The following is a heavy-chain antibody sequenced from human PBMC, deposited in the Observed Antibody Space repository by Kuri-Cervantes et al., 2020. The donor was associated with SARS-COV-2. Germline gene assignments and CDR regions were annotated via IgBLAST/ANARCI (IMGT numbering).Heavy chain of an antibody. Sequence: GSLRLSCTVSGGSISSYYWSWIRQPPGKGLEWIGYIYYSGSTNYNPPLKSRVTISVDTSKNQFSLKLSSVTAADTAVYYCARHVSRGYSYGWDFDYWGQGTLVTVSS. V-gene: IGHV4-59*08. CDR1: GGSISSYY. CDR3: ARHVSRGYSYGWDFDY. J-gene: IGHJ4*02. CDR2: IYYSGST. D-gene: IGHD5-18*01.